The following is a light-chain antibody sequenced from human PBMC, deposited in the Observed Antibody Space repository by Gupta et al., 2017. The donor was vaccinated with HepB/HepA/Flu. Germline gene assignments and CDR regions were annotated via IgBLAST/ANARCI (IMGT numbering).Light chain of an antibody. J-gene: IGKJ1*01. CDR1: QSIGGY. CDR3: QQSISTPWT. CDR2: AAS. Sequence: DIQMTQSPSSLSASVGDRVTITGRASQSIGGYLNWYQQKPGKAPKLLIYAASSLQSGVPSRFSGSGSGTDFTLTISRLQPEDFAIYYCQQSISTPWTFGQGTKVEIK. V-gene: IGKV1-39*01.